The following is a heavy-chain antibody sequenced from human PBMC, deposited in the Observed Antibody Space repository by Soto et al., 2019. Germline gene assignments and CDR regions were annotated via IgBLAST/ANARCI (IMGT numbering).Heavy chain of an antibody. Sequence: ASVKVSCKASGYTFTSYGISWVRQAPGQGLEWMGWISAYNGNTNYAQKLQGRVTMTTDTSTSTAYMELRSLRSDDTAVFYCARDGLPYYDILTGYPEGYWGQGTLVTVSS. J-gene: IGHJ4*02. CDR2: ISAYNGNT. CDR3: ARDGLPYYDILTGYPEGY. D-gene: IGHD3-9*01. CDR1: GYTFTSYG. V-gene: IGHV1-18*01.